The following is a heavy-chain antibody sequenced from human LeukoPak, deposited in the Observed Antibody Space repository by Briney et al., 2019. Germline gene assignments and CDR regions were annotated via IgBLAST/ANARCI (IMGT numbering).Heavy chain of an antibody. CDR3: AKAFSSSWYENGWFDP. V-gene: IGHV3-9*01. CDR1: GFTFADYA. Sequence: GGSLRLSCAASGFTFADYAMHWVRHAPGKGLEWVSGISWNSGSIGYADSVKGRFTISRDNAKNSLYLQMNSLRAEDTALYYCAKAFSSSWYENGWFDPWGQGTLVTVSS. J-gene: IGHJ5*02. CDR2: ISWNSGSI. D-gene: IGHD6-13*01.